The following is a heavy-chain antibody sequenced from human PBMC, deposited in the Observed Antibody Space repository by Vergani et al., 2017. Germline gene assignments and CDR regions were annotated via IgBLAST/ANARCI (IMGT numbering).Heavy chain of an antibody. CDR1: GFTFDDYA. Sequence: EVQLVESGGGLVQPGRSLRLSCAASGFTFDDYAMHWVRQAPGKGLEWVSGISWNSGSIGYADSVKGRFTISRDNAKNSLYLQMNSLRAEDTALYYCAKGRRGNYYSYGMDVWGQGTTVTVSS. V-gene: IGHV3-9*01. CDR3: AKGRRGNYYSYGMDV. J-gene: IGHJ6*02. CDR2: ISWNSGSI. D-gene: IGHD3-16*01.